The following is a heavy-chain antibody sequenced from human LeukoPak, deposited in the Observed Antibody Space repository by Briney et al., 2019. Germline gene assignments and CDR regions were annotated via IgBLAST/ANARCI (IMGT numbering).Heavy chain of an antibody. V-gene: IGHV3-30*03. CDR3: ASRDYFDY. Sequence: GGSLRLSCAASGFTFSNYGMHWVRQAPGKGLEWVALISYDGTNKYYADSVKGRFTISRDSSKNTLYLQMNSLRDEDTAVYYCASRDYFDYWGQGTLVTVSS. CDR1: GFTFSNYG. J-gene: IGHJ4*02. CDR2: ISYDGTNK.